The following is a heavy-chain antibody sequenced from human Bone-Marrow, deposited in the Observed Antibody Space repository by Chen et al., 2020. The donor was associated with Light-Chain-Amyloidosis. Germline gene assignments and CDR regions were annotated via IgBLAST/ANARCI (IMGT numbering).Heavy chain of an antibody. Sequence: QVQLVQSGAEVKKPGASVKVSCKASGSTFTSYGISWVRQAPGQGLEWMGWISTYNGNTNYAQNLQGRVTMTTDTSTSTAYMELRSLRYDDTAVYYCARDPGYSSSWSPGSFWGQGTLVTVSS. D-gene: IGHD6-13*01. CDR2: ISTYNGNT. V-gene: IGHV1-18*01. CDR3: ARDPGYSSSWSPGSF. J-gene: IGHJ4*02. CDR1: GSTFTSYG.